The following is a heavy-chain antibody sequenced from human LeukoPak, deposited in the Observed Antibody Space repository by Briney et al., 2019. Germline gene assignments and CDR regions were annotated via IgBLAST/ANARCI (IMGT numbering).Heavy chain of an antibody. CDR1: GGTFNNHA. V-gene: IGHV1-69*13. CDR2: FIPMFNTA. J-gene: IGHJ4*02. Sequence: SVKVSCKSSGGTFNNHALSWVRQAPGQGLEWMGGFIPMFNTANYAQKFQGRVTVTADESTTTAYMELSSLRSEDMAVYYCARDRGEDCSSTSCYTLDYWGQGTLVTVSS. CDR3: ARDRGEDCSSTSCYTLDY. D-gene: IGHD2-2*02.